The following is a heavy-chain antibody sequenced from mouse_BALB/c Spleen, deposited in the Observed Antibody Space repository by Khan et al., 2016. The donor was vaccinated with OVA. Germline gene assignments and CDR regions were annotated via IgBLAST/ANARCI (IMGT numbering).Heavy chain of an antibody. Sequence: EVELVESGGDLVKPGGSLKLSCSASGFTFSTFAMSWVRQTPEKSLEWVATISSGGDYIYYPDSVKGRFTISRDNAKNTLYLQMSNLRSEDTAMYYCARNNYGPFAYWGQGTLVTVSA. D-gene: IGHD1-1*01. CDR1: GFTFSTFA. CDR3: ARNNYGPFAY. J-gene: IGHJ3*01. V-gene: IGHV5-9-3*01. CDR2: ISSGGDYI.